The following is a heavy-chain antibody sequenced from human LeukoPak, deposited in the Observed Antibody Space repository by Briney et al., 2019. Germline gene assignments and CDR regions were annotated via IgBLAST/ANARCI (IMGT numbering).Heavy chain of an antibody. J-gene: IGHJ4*02. D-gene: IGHD3-10*01. CDR1: GGSITTYY. CDR3: ASFGELSGFDY. CDR2: IYSSGST. V-gene: IGHV4-59*08. Sequence: PSETLSLTCTVSGGSITTYYWTWIRQPPGKGLEWIGYIYSSGSTNYNPSLKSRVTISVDTSRNQFSLKLSSVTAADTAVYYCASFGELSGFDYWGQGTLVTVSS.